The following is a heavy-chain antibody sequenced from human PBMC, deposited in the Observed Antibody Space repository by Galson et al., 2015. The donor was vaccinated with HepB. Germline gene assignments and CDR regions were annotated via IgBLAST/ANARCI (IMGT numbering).Heavy chain of an antibody. CDR2: INPSGRL. V-gene: IGHV1-46*01. J-gene: IGHJ4*02. D-gene: IGHD4-17*01. Sequence: SVKVSCKASGYTFTSYHMHWVRQAPGQGLEWMGIINPSGRLTYAQKFQGRVTMTRDTSTSTVYMELSSLRSADTAVYYCANGPTVTYFDYWGQGILVTVSS. CDR1: GYTFTSYH. CDR3: ANGPTVTYFDY.